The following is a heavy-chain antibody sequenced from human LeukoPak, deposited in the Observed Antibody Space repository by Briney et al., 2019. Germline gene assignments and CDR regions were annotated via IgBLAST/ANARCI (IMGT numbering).Heavy chain of an antibody. J-gene: IGHJ4*02. V-gene: IGHV3-23*01. CDR1: GFSFSRFA. Sequence: GSLRLSRVGSGFSFSRFAMSWVRQAPGKGLEWVSSVSGGGTSTWYADSVKGRFSISRDDSKNMQFLQMNSLRPEDTALYFCAKRITVSAGFSFDSWGQGILVTVSS. CDR3: AKRITVSAGFSFDS. CDR2: VSGGGTST. D-gene: IGHD6-19*01.